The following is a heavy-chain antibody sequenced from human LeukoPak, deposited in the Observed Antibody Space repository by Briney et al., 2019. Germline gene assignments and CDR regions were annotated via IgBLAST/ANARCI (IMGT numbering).Heavy chain of an antibody. D-gene: IGHD2-2*01. V-gene: IGHV3-30*18. CDR3: AKDGGCSSTSCYSPYYFDY. CDR2: ISYDGSNK. Sequence: GGSLRLSCAASGFTFSSYGMHWVRQAPGKGLEWVAVISYDGSNKYYADSVKGRFTISRDNSKNTLYLQMNSLRAEDTAVYYCAKDGGCSSTSCYSPYYFDYWGQGTLVTVSS. J-gene: IGHJ4*02. CDR1: GFTFSSYG.